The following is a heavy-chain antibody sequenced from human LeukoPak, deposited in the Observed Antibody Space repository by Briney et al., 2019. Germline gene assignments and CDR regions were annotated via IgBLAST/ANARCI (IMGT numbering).Heavy chain of an antibody. CDR2: VNPNSGGT. V-gene: IGHV1-8*01. D-gene: IGHD6-13*01. J-gene: IGHJ4*02. CDR3: AREVTAAGTFYFDY. Sequence: ASVKVSCKASGYTFTIYDINWVRQAPGQGLEWVGWVNPNSGGTVYAQNFQGRVTMTRDTSIGTAYMELSSLRSEDTAVYYCAREVTAAGTFYFDYWGQGTLVTVSS. CDR1: GYTFTIYD.